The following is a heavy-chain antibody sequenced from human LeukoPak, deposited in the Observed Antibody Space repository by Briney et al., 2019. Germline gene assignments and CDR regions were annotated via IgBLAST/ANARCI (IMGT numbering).Heavy chain of an antibody. CDR3: VRDSPSGFFDL. D-gene: IGHD6-19*01. Sequence: PGGSLRLSCAASGFSFSTYEMNWVRQAPGKGLEWISKISSVGSTIYYADSVKGRYTISRDNAKNSLYLQMNSLRAEDTAVYYCVRDSPSGFFDLWGRGTLVTVSS. V-gene: IGHV3-48*03. CDR2: ISSVGSTI. CDR1: GFSFSTYE. J-gene: IGHJ2*01.